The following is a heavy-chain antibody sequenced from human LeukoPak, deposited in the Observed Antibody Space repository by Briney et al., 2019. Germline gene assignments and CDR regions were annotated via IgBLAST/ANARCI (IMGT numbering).Heavy chain of an antibody. CDR3: ARDRRGGSGSYYYFDY. Sequence: GGSLRLSCAASGFTVSSNYMSWVRQAPGKGLEWVSVIYSGGSTYYADSVKGRFTISRDNSKNTLYLQMNSLRAEDTAVYYCARDRRGGSGSYYYFDYWGQGTLVTVSS. CDR1: GFTVSSNY. D-gene: IGHD3-10*01. V-gene: IGHV3-53*01. CDR2: IYSGGST. J-gene: IGHJ4*02.